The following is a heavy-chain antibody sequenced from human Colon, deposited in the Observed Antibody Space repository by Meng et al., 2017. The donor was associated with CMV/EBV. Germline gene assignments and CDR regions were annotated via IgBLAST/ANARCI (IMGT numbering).Heavy chain of an antibody. CDR2: IYYSGNT. V-gene: IGHV4-39*07. J-gene: IGHJ4*02. CDR1: GGTASTSSYY. D-gene: IGHD2-15*01. CDR3: ARVEYIVVETAATHYFDG. Sequence: SEPLSPTCTVSGGTASTSSYYWGWIRQPPGKGLEWIGYIYYSGNTYYNPSLKSRVTLSVSTSKNRFSLELSTVTAADTAVYYCARVEYIVVETAATHYFDGWGQGTLVTVSS.